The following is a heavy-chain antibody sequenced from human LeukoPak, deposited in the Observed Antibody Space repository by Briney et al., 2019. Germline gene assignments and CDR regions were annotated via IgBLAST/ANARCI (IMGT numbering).Heavy chain of an antibody. J-gene: IGHJ4*02. D-gene: IGHD1-26*01. V-gene: IGHV4-59*08. Sequence: SETLSLTCSVSGGSISSYCWSWIRQPPGKGLKWIGYIYYTGATNYNPSLKSRVTMSVETSTKQFSLQLSYATGADTAVYSGARHDMDVAGAGQDYFDPWRKGTLVTVSS. CDR3: ARHDMDVAGAGQDYFDP. CDR2: IYYTGAT. CDR1: GGSISSYC.